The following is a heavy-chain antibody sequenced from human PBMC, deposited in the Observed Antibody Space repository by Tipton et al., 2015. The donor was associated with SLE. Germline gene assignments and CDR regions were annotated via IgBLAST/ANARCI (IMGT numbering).Heavy chain of an antibody. Sequence: TLSLTCTVSGGSISSGDYYWSWIRQPPGKGLEWIGEINHSGSTNYNPSLKSRVTISADTSKKRFSLKVSSVTAADTAAYYCARGRLGHYSGHDWGFDYWGQGTLVTVSS. CDR3: ARGRLGHYSGHDWGFDY. V-gene: IGHV4-39*07. J-gene: IGHJ4*02. CDR2: INHSGST. D-gene: IGHD5-12*01. CDR1: GGSISSGDYY.